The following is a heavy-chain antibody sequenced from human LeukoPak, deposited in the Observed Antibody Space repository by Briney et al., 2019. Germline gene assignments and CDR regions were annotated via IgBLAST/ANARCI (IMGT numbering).Heavy chain of an antibody. CDR3: ATNSGSPGGY. CDR1: GFTFSRHA. D-gene: IGHD1-26*01. J-gene: IGHJ4*02. Sequence: PGGSLRLSCAASGFTFSRHAMSWVRQAPGKGLEWVAVIWYDGSNKYYADSVKGRFTISRDNSKNTLYLQMNSLRVEDTAMYYCATNSGSPGGYWGQGTLVTVSS. V-gene: IGHV3-33*07. CDR2: IWYDGSNK.